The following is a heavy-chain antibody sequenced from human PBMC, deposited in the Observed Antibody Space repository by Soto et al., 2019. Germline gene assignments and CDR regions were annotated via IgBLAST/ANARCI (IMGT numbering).Heavy chain of an antibody. J-gene: IGHJ1*01. Sequence: QVQLVQSGAEVKKPGSSVKVSCKASGGTFSSYAISWVRQAPGQGLEWMGGIIPIFGTANYAQKFQGRVTITADESPSTAYMELSSLRSEETAVYYFARGGAYCGGDCKYFQHWGQGTLVTVSS. CDR1: GGTFSSYA. CDR3: ARGGAYCGGDCKYFQH. V-gene: IGHV1-69*12. D-gene: IGHD2-21*02. CDR2: IIPIFGTA.